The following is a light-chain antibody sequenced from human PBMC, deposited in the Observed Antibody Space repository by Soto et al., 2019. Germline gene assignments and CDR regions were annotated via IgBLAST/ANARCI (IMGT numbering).Light chain of an antibody. CDR2: DAS. Sequence: EIVLTQSPATLSLSPGEGATLSCRASQSVSSYLAWYQQKPGQAPRLLIYDASNRATGIPARFSGSGSGTDFTLTISSLEPEDFAVYYCQQYNNWPQTFGQGTKVE. V-gene: IGKV3-11*01. J-gene: IGKJ1*01. CDR3: QQYNNWPQT. CDR1: QSVSSY.